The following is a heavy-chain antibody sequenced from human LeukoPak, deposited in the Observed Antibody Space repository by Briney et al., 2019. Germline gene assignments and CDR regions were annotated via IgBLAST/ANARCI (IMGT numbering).Heavy chain of an antibody. CDR1: GGSISSSNW. D-gene: IGHD3-3*01. V-gene: IGHV4-4*02. J-gene: IGHJ3*02. CDR3: ARGATYYDFWSGYLSDAFDI. CDR2: IYHSGST. Sequence: TLSLTCAVSGGSISSSNWWSWVRQPPGKGLEWIGEIYHSGSTNHNPSLKSRVTISVDKSKNQFSLKLSSVTAADTAVYYCARGATYYDFWSGYLSDAFDIWGQGTMVTVSS.